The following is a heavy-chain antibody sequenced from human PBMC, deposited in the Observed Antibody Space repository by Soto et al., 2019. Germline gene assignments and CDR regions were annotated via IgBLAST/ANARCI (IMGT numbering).Heavy chain of an antibody. CDR3: ARVKDYYYYYGMDV. CDR1: GGSFSGYY. CDR2: INHSGST. V-gene: IGHV4-34*01. J-gene: IGHJ6*02. Sequence: SETLSLTCAVYGGSFSGYYWSWIRQPPGKGLEWIGEINHSGSTNYNPSLKSRVTISVDTSKNQFSLKLSSVTTADTAVYYCARVKDYYYYYGMDVWGQGTTVTVSS.